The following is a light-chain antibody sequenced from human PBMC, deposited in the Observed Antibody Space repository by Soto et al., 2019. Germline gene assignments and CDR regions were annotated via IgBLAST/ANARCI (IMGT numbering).Light chain of an antibody. CDR2: EVN. CDR3: SSFAGSNNLRM. CDR1: SSDVGGYNY. V-gene: IGLV2-8*01. J-gene: IGLJ3*02. Sequence: QSALTQPPSASGSPGQSVTISCTGTSSDVGGYNYVSWYQQHPGKAPKLMIYEVNKRPSGVPDRSSGSKSGNTASLTVSGLQTEDEADYYCSSFAGSNNLRMFGGGTQLTVL.